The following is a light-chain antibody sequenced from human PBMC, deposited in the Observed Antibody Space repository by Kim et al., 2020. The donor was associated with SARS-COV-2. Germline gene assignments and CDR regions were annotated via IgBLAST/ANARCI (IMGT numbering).Light chain of an antibody. J-gene: IGLJ2*01. Sequence: SYELTQPPSVSVSPGQTAIITCSGNELGDKNVCWYQQKAGQSPVLVIYEDRKRPSGIPERVSGSNSGNTAPLTISGTQAMVEADYYCQAWDSSTVVFGGG. CDR2: EDR. CDR1: ELGDKN. V-gene: IGLV3-1*01. CDR3: QAWDSSTVV.